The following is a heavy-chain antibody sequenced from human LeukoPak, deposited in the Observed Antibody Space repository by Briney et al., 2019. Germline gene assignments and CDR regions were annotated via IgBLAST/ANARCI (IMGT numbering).Heavy chain of an antibody. CDR3: ARGSDSSDQPPPQLDY. V-gene: IGHV1-46*01. CDR2: INPSGGST. CDR1: GYTFTSYY. Sequence: ASVKVSCKASGYTFTSYYMHWVRQAPGQGLEWMGIINPSGGSTSYAQKFQGRVTMTRDMSTSTVYMELSSLRSEDTAVYYCARGSDSSDQPPPQLDYWGQGTLVTVSS. J-gene: IGHJ4*02. D-gene: IGHD3-22*01.